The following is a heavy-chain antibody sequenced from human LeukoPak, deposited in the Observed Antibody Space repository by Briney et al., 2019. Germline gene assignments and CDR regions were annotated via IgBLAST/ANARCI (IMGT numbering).Heavy chain of an antibody. CDR1: GGTFSSYA. V-gene: IGHV1-69*06. D-gene: IGHD3-3*01. J-gene: IGHJ4*02. CDR2: IIPIFGTA. CDR3: ARAGRFLEWLADY. Sequence: GASVKVSCKASGGTFSSYAISWVRQAPGQGLEWMGGIIPIFGTANYAQKFQGRVTITADKSTSTAYMELSSLRSEDTAVYYCARAGRFLEWLADYWGQGTLVTVSS.